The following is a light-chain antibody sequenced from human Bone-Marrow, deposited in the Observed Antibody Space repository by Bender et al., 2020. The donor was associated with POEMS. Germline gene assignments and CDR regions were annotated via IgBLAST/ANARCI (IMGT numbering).Light chain of an antibody. Sequence: QSVLTQPPSLSGAPGQRVTISCTGSSSNIGAGYDVHWYQQLPGTAPKLLVYGQSNRPSGVPDRFSGSKSGNTASLTISGLQAEDDANYFCSSGVLFGGGTKLTVL. CDR2: GQS. J-gene: IGLJ2*01. CDR1: SSNIGAGYD. CDR3: SSGVL. V-gene: IGLV1-40*01.